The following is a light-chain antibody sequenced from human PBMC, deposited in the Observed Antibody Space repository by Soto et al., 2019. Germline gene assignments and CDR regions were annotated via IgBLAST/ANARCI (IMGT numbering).Light chain of an antibody. V-gene: IGLV2-18*01. J-gene: IGLJ1*01. CDR1: SRDIGSYNR. CDR2: EVS. CDR3: SLYTTGSTFV. Sequence: QSVLAQPPSVSGSPGQSVTISCTGTSRDIGSYNRVSWYQQPPGTAPKLMMYEVSNRPSGVPDRFSGSKCGNTASLTISGLQAEDEADYYCSLYTTGSTFVFGTGTTVTVL.